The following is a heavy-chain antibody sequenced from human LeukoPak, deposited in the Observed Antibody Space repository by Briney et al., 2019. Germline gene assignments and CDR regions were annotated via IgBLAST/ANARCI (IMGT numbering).Heavy chain of an antibody. CDR3: GRGGIAAAASGIDY. CDR1: GGSISSGGYS. D-gene: IGHD6-13*01. Sequence: SETLSLTCAVSGGSISSGGYSWSWIRQPPGKGLEWIVYIYQSGTTYYNPSPNSRVTISVDRTKNQFSLKLSSVTAADTAVYYCGRGGIAAAASGIDYWGQGTLVTVSS. CDR2: IYQSGTT. J-gene: IGHJ4*02. V-gene: IGHV4-30-2*01.